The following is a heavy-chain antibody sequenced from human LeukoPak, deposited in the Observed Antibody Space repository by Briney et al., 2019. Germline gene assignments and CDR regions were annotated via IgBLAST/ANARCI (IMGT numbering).Heavy chain of an antibody. CDR3: ARRGTGTYGSWFDP. V-gene: IGHV5-51*01. CDR1: GYSFPDYW. CDR2: FYPGDSDT. D-gene: IGHD2-8*02. J-gene: IGHJ5*02. Sequence: GESLKISCKGSGYSFPDYWIGWVRQMPGKGLEWMGIFYPGDSDTKYSPSFQGQVTISADRSISTAYLQWSSLKASDTAIYYCARRGTGTYGSWFDPWGQGTLVTVSS.